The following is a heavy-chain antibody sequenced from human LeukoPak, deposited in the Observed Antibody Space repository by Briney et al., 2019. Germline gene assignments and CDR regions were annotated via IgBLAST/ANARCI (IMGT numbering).Heavy chain of an antibody. CDR3: ARLSKDTVVLPAAMAHYFDY. J-gene: IGHJ4*02. Sequence: TSETLSLTCTVSGGSISGYYWSWIRQPPGKGLQFIGYIYCSGSTNYNPSLESRVTISVDTSKNQFSLKLRSVTAADTAVYYCARLSKDTVVLPAAMAHYFDYWGQGTLVTVSS. CDR1: GGSISGYY. CDR2: IYCSGST. D-gene: IGHD2-2*01. V-gene: IGHV4-59*08.